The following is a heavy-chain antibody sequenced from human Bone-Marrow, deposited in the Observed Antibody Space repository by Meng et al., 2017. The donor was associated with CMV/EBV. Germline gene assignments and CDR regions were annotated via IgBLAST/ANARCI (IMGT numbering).Heavy chain of an antibody. J-gene: IGHJ4*02. Sequence: GESLKISCAASGFTFDNYGMHWVRQTPGKGLEWVAFIRHDGTNKFYGDSVKGRSTISRDNSKNTLYLQMNSLRAEDTAVYYCAKERKSTHSYFDYWGQGTLVTVSS. CDR3: AKERKSTHSYFDY. CDR2: IRHDGTNK. V-gene: IGHV3-30*02. D-gene: IGHD2-2*01. CDR1: GFTFDNYG.